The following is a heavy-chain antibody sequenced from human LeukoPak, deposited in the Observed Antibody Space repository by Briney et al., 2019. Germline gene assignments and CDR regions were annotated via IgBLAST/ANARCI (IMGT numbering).Heavy chain of an antibody. D-gene: IGHD6-13*01. CDR3: ARAAAGWAFDH. CDR1: GFTFSSYG. Sequence: GGSLRLSCAASGFTFSSYGMHWVRQVPGKGLVWVSRITRDASSTTYADPVKGRSTISRDNAKNTLYLQMNSLRAEDTAVYYCARAAAGWAFDHWGQGALVTVSS. CDR2: ITRDASST. V-gene: IGHV3-74*01. J-gene: IGHJ4*02.